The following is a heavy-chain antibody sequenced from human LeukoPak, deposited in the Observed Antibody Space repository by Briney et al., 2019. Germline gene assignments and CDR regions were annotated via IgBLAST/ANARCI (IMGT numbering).Heavy chain of an antibody. D-gene: IGHD2-2*01. V-gene: IGHV3-9*01. CDR3: AKGPAAMFYHGMDV. Sequence: PGGSLRLSCAASGFTFDEYAMHWVRQAPGKGLEGVSGISWNSGSIGYADSVKGRFTISRDNAKNSLYLQMNSLRAEDTALYYCAKGPAAMFYHGMDVWGQGTTVTVSS. CDR1: GFTFDEYA. CDR2: ISWNSGSI. J-gene: IGHJ6*02.